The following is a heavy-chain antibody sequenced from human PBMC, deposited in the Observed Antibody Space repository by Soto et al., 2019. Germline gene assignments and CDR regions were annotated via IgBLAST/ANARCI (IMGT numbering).Heavy chain of an antibody. Sequence: GSLRLSCAASGFTFSSYGMHWVRQAPGKGLEWVAVIWYDGSNKYYADSVKGRFTISRDNSKNTLYLQMNSLRAEDTAVYYCGRDLGYYRMDVWGQGSTVTVSS. CDR1: GFTFSSYG. D-gene: IGHD3-16*01. J-gene: IGHJ6*02. V-gene: IGHV3-33*01. CDR2: IWYDGSNK. CDR3: GRDLGYYRMDV.